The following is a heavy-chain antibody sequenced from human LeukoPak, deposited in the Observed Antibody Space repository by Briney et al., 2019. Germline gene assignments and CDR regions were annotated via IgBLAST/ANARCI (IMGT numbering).Heavy chain of an antibody. CDR3: ASVRAEYSSRDAFDI. J-gene: IGHJ3*02. CDR2: ISSSSSYI. CDR1: GFTFSSYS. D-gene: IGHD6-6*01. V-gene: IGHV3-21*01. Sequence: PGGSLRLSCAASGFTFSSYSMNWVRQAPGKGLEWVSSISSSSSYIYYADSVKGRFTISRDNAKNSLYLQMNSLRAEDTAVYYCASVRAEYSSRDAFDIWGQGTMVTVSS.